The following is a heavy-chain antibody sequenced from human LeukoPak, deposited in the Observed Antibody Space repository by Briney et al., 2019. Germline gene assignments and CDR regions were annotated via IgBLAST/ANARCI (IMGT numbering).Heavy chain of an antibody. CDR3: ARDLKRRVYYDSSGSDDAFDI. CDR2: ISYDGSDK. D-gene: IGHD3-22*01. Sequence: GGSLRLSCAASGFTFSNYGMHWVRQAPGKGLEWVAVISYDGSDKYYADSVKGRFTISRDNSKNMLSLQMNSLRAEDTAVYYCARDLKRRVYYDSSGSDDAFDIWGQGTMVTVSS. J-gene: IGHJ3*02. V-gene: IGHV3-30*03. CDR1: GFTFSNYG.